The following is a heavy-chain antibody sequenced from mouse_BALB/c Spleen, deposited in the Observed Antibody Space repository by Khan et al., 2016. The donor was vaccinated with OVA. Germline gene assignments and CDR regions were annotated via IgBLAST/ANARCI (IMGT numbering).Heavy chain of an antibody. CDR1: GFTFSRYA. CDR3: ARGYAMDY. V-gene: IGHV5-6-5*01. CDR2: ISSGGGT. J-gene: IGHJ4*01. Sequence: VQLKESGGGLVKPGGSLKLSCAASGFTFSRYAMSWVRQTPEKRLEWVASISSGGGTYYLDSVKGRFTISRDDARNILYLQMSSLRSEDTAMYYCARGYAMDYWGQGTSVTVSS.